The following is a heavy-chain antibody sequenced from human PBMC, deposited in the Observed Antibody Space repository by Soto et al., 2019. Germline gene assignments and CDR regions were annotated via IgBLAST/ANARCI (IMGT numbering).Heavy chain of an antibody. Sequence: SVNVSCKASGVTFSRQDMRWVRQAPGQGLEWMGGIIPIFGTPQYAEKFQDRVTITADESTSTAYMELSSLTSEDTAVYYCATNEGRDGYSFDYWGKGTMVNVSS. D-gene: IGHD5-12*01. CDR3: ATNEGRDGYSFDY. CDR1: GVTFSRQD. V-gene: IGHV1-69*13. CDR2: IIPIFGTP. J-gene: IGHJ4*01.